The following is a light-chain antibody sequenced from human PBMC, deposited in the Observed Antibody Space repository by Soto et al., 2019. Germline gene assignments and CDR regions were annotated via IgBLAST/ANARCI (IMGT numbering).Light chain of an antibody. CDR3: TSYLRYSVLV. J-gene: IGLJ3*02. Sequence: QSALTQPASVSGSPGQSITISCTGTSSDIGGYKYVSWYQQHPGKAPKLIIFEVSNRPSGVSDRFSGSNSGNTASLTISGLQAEDEADYYCTSYLRYSVLVFGGGTKVTVL. CDR2: EVS. V-gene: IGLV2-14*01. CDR1: SSDIGGYKY.